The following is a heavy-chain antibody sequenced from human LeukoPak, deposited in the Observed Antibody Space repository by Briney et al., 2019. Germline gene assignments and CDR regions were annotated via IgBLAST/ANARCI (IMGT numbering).Heavy chain of an antibody. CDR3: ARQIGRQRPRTSAFDI. CDR2: IYYSGT. Sequence: SETLSLTCTVSGGSISSTSYYWGWIRQPPGKGLEWIGSIYYSGTIYNSSLKSRVTISVDTSKNQFSLKLSSVTAADTAVYYCARQIGRQRPRTSAFDIWGQGTMVTVSS. CDR1: GGSISSTSYY. V-gene: IGHV4-39*01. J-gene: IGHJ3*02. D-gene: IGHD6-25*01.